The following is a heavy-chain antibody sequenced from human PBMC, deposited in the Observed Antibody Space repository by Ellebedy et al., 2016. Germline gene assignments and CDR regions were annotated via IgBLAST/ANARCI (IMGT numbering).Heavy chain of an antibody. CDR2: IYYSGST. D-gene: IGHD2/OR15-2a*01. V-gene: IGHV4-59*01. CDR1: GGSISSYY. J-gene: IGHJ4*02. CDR3: ARTLRLGISLNYFDY. Sequence: SETLSLTXTVSGGSISSYYWSWIRQPPGKGLAWIGYIYYSGSTNYNPSLKSRVTISVDTSKNQFSLKLSSVTAADTAVYYCARTLRLGISLNYFDYWGQGTLVTVSS.